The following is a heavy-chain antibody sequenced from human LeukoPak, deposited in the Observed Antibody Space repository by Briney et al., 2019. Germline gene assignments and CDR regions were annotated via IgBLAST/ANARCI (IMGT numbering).Heavy chain of an antibody. Sequence: SETLSLTCTVSGYSISSGYYWGWIRQPPGKGLEWIGSIYHSGSTYYNPSLKSRVTISVDTSKNQFSLELSSVTAADTAVYYCASRLGATRDAFDIWGQGTMVTVSS. J-gene: IGHJ3*02. CDR3: ASRLGATRDAFDI. CDR2: IYHSGST. D-gene: IGHD1-26*01. V-gene: IGHV4-38-2*02. CDR1: GYSISSGYY.